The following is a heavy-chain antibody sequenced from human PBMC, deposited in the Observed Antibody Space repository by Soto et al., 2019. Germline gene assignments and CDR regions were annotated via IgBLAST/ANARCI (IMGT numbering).Heavy chain of an antibody. CDR2: IYYSGST. V-gene: IGHV4-30-4*01. CDR1: GGSISSGDYY. Sequence: SETLSLNCTVSGGSISSGDYYWSWIRQPPGKGLEWIGYIYYSGSTYYNPSLKSRVTISVDTSKNQFSLKLSSVTAADTAVYYCARAGVECLWFYWGQGTMVTVSS. CDR3: ARAGVECLWFY. D-gene: IGHD3-3*01. J-gene: IGHJ4*02.